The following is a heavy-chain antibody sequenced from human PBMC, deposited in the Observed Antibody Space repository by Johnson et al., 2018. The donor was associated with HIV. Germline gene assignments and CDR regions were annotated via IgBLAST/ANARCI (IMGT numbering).Heavy chain of an antibody. D-gene: IGHD5-12*01. CDR2: IYSGGST. CDR3: AREGAWGLRPVAFDI. J-gene: IGHJ3*02. CDR1: GFTISSNY. V-gene: IGHV3-66*01. Sequence: VQLVESGGGLVQPGGSLRLSCAASGFTISSNYMSWVRQAPGKGLEWVSVIYSGGSTYYAASVKGRFTISRDNSKNTLYFQMNSLRADDTAVYFCAREGAWGLRPVAFDIWCQGTMVTVAS.